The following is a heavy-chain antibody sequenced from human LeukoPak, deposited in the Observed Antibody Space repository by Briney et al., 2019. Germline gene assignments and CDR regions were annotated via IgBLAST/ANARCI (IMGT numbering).Heavy chain of an antibody. J-gene: IGHJ6*02. CDR3: ARSPLPLRYEYYYYYYGMDV. CDR2: IYYSGST. Sequence: SETLSLTCTVSGGSISSYYWSWIRQPPGKGLEWIGYIYYSGSTNYNPSLKSRVTISVDTSKNQFSLKLSSVTAADTAVYYCARSPLPLRYEYYYYYYGMDVWGQGTTVTVSS. D-gene: IGHD3-9*01. V-gene: IGHV4-59*08. CDR1: GGSISSYY.